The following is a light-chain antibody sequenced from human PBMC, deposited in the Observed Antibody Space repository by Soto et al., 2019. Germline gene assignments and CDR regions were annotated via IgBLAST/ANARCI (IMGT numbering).Light chain of an antibody. V-gene: IGKV1-5*03. CDR2: QAS. Sequence: DIQMTQSPSSPSSSLGGRVTIPFRASQSISSYLNWYQQKPGKAPRLLMYQASSLKSGVPSRFSGSGSETDFTLTITSLQPDDTATYFCQQYSTYLWTFGQGTKVDI. J-gene: IGKJ1*01. CDR3: QQYSTYLWT. CDR1: QSISSY.